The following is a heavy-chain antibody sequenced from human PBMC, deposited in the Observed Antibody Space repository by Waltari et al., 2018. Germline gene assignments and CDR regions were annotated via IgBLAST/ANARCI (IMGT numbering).Heavy chain of an antibody. CDR1: GGSISSSSYY. J-gene: IGHJ5*02. Sequence: LQLQESGPGLVKPSETLSLTCTVSGGSISSSSYYWVWIRQPPGKGLEWIGSIYYSGSTYYNPSLKSRVTISVDTSKNQFSLKLSSVTAADTAVYYCARHLVELTVDWFDPWGQGTLVTVSS. V-gene: IGHV4-39*01. CDR3: ARHLVELTVDWFDP. CDR2: IYYSGST. D-gene: IGHD3-16*01.